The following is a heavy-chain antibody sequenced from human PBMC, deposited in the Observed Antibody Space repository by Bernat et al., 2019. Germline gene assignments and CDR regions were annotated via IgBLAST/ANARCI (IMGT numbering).Heavy chain of an antibody. CDR2: IYYSGST. Sequence: QLQLQESGPGLVKPSETLSLTCTVSGGSISSSSYYWGWIRQPPGTGLEWIGSIYYSGSTYYNPSLKSRVTISVDTSKNQFSLKLSSVTAADTAVYYCARRAVAGTGWFDPWGQGTLVTVSS. CDR3: ARRAVAGTGWFDP. J-gene: IGHJ5*02. CDR1: GGSISSSSYY. D-gene: IGHD6-19*01. V-gene: IGHV4-39*01.